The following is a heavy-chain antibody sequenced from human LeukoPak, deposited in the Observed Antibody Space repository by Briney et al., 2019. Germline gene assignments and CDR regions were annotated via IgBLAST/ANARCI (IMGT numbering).Heavy chain of an antibody. CDR3: ARCTVTFDAYDI. CDR2: IYTSGST. V-gene: IGHV4-4*07. D-gene: IGHD4-11*01. Sequence: SETLSLTCTVSGGSISSYYWSWIRQPAGKGLEWIGRIYTSGSTNYSPSLKSRVTMSVDTSKNQFSLKLSSVTAADTAVYYCARCTVTFDAYDIWGQGTMVTVSS. CDR1: GGSISSYY. J-gene: IGHJ3*02.